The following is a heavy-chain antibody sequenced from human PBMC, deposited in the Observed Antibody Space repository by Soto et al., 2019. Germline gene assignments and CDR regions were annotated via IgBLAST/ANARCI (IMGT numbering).Heavy chain of an antibody. D-gene: IGHD2-21*01. CDR2: ISGSGGST. J-gene: IGHJ6*02. Sequence: GWSLRLFSAASGFIFGSSAMSCVRQAPGKGLEWVSAISGSGGSTYYADPVKGRFTISRDNSKNTLYLQMNSLRAEDTAVYYSSKEVVKNPWPELDVCGHGTTVTGSS. V-gene: IGHV3-23*01. CDR3: SKEVVKNPWPELDV. CDR1: GFIFGSSA.